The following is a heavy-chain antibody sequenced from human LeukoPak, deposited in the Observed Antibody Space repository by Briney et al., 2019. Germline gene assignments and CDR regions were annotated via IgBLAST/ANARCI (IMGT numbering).Heavy chain of an antibody. CDR3: AKVGYCTGGSCYSTGLDP. CDR2: ISYDGSNK. CDR1: GFTFSNYD. V-gene: IGHV3-30*18. D-gene: IGHD2-15*01. J-gene: IGHJ5*02. Sequence: GRSLRLTCAASGFTFSNYDMHWVRQAPGKGLEWVAVISYDGSNKYYGDSVKGRFTISRDTSKNTVYLQMNSLRAEDTAVYYCAKVGYCTGGSCYSTGLDPWGQGTLVTVSS.